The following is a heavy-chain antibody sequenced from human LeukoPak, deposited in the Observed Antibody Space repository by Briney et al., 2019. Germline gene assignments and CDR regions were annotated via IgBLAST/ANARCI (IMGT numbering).Heavy chain of an antibody. CDR1: GGSINNYY. CDR2: IYYSGSA. Sequence: PPETLSLTCTVSGGSINNYYWSWIRHPPGKGLEWIGYIYYSGSATYNTSLKSRVTLPVDTSKNRFALKLNSVTAADTAVYYCARGGWSLGYWGQGILVTVSS. CDR3: ARGGWSLGY. J-gene: IGHJ4*02. V-gene: IGHV4-59*01. D-gene: IGHD2-15*01.